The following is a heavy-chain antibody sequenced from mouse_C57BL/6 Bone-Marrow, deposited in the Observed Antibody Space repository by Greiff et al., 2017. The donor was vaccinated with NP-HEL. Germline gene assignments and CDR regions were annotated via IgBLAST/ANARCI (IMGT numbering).Heavy chain of an antibody. V-gene: IGHV1-64*01. Sequence: QVQLKQSGAELVKPGASVKLSCKASGYTFTSYWMHWVKQRPGQGLEWIGMIHPNSGSTNYNEKFKSKATLTVDKSSSTAYMQLSSLTSEDSAVYYCARDSGYYWYFDVWGTGTTVTVSS. D-gene: IGHD2-2*01. CDR3: ARDSGYYWYFDV. CDR2: IHPNSGST. J-gene: IGHJ1*03. CDR1: GYTFTSYW.